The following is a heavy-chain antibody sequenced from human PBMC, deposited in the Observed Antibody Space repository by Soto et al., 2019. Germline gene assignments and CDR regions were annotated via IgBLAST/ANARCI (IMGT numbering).Heavy chain of an antibody. J-gene: IGHJ3*02. CDR3: AIPKGVGSYSAFDI. V-gene: IGHV1-2*02. CDR2: INPNSGGT. CDR1: GYTFTGYY. Sequence: ASVNFSCKSSGYTFTGYYMHWVRQAPGQGLEGMGWINPNSGGTNYAQKFQGRVTMTRDTSIRTAYMELRRLRSDDTAAYYCAIPKGVGSYSAFDIWGQGTMVPVS. D-gene: IGHD1-26*01.